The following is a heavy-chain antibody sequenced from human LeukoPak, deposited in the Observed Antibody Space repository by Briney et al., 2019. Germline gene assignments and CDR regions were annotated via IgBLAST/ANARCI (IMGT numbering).Heavy chain of an antibody. D-gene: IGHD5-12*01. Sequence: SETLSLTCTVSGYSISSGYYWGWIRQPPGKGLERIASLYHSGNTYYNPSLKSRVTISVDTSRNQFSLKLSSVTAADTAVYYCARAIPGEDIVATTSYYFDYWGQGTLVTVSS. CDR3: ARAIPGEDIVATTSYYFDY. CDR2: LYHSGNT. V-gene: IGHV4-38-2*02. CDR1: GYSISSGYY. J-gene: IGHJ4*02.